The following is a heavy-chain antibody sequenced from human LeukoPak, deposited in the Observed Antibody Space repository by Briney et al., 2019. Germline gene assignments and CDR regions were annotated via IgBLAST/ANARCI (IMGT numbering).Heavy chain of an antibody. V-gene: IGHV4-4*07. D-gene: IGHD6-13*01. Sequence: SETLSLTCTVSGGSISSYYWSWIRQPAGKGLEWIGRIYTSGSTDYNPSLKSRVTMSVDTSKNQFSLKLSSVTAADTAVYYCARGVSSSWYGGLDYWGQGTLVTVSS. CDR3: ARGVSSSWYGGLDY. CDR1: GGSISSYY. J-gene: IGHJ4*02. CDR2: IYTSGST.